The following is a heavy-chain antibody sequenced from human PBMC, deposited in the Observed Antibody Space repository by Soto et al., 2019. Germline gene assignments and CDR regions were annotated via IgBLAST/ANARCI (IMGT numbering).Heavy chain of an antibody. D-gene: IGHD1-26*01. CDR3: AKGEGGSYLRRPFIDY. CDR1: GFTFSSYG. V-gene: IGHV3-30*18. Sequence: QVQLVESGGGVVQPGRSLRLSCAASGFTFSSYGMHWVRQAPGKGLEWVAVISYDGSNKYYADSVKGRFTISRDNSKNSPYLQMNCLRVEDKAVYYCAKGEGGSYLRRPFIDYWGQGTLVTVSS. CDR2: ISYDGSNK. J-gene: IGHJ4*02.